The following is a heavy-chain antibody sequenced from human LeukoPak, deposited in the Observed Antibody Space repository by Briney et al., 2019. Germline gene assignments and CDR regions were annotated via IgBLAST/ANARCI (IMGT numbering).Heavy chain of an antibody. CDR2: ISGSGGST. J-gene: IGHJ6*03. V-gene: IGHV3-23*01. CDR3: AKGYSFGCCNYYYMDA. D-gene: IGHD5-18*01. Sequence: GGSLRLSCGASGFTFSSYWMHWVRQAPGKGLVWVSAISGSGGSTYYADSVKGRFTISRDNSKNTLYLQMNSLRAEDTAVYYCAKGYSFGCCNYYYMDAWGKGTTVTVSS. CDR1: GFTFSSYW.